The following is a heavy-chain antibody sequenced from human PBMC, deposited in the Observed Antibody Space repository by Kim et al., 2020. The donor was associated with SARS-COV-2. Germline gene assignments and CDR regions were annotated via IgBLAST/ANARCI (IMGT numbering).Heavy chain of an antibody. CDR1: GFTFGDYS. D-gene: IGHD6-6*01. V-gene: IGHV3-9*01. J-gene: IGHJ3*02. CDR2: ISWNSVSI. CDR3: AKDTKHSSSPI. Sequence: GGSLRLSCAASGFTFGDYSMHWVRQAPGKGLEWVSCISWNSVSIGYADSVKGRFTISRDNAKNSLYLQMNSLRAEDTALYYCAKDTKHSSSPIWGQGTMVTVSS.